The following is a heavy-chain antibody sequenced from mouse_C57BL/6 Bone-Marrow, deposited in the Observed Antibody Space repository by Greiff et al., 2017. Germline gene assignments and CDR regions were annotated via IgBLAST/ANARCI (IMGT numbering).Heavy chain of an antibody. D-gene: IGHD2-5*01. CDR3: ARSPYSNDWYFDV. J-gene: IGHJ1*03. CDR2: INPDSSTI. CDR1: GIDFSRYW. V-gene: IGHV4-1*01. Sequence: EVKLMESGGGLVQPGGSLKLSCAASGIDFSRYWMSWVRRAPGKGLEWIGEINPDSSTINYAPSLKDKFIISRDNAKNTLYLQLSKVRSEDTALYYCARSPYSNDWYFDVWGTGTTVTVSS.